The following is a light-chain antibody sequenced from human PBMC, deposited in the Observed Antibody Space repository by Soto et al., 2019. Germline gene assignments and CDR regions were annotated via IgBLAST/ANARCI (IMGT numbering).Light chain of an antibody. CDR1: SSDVGGYNY. V-gene: IGLV2-11*01. J-gene: IGLJ2*01. Sequence: QSALTQPRSVSGSPGQSVTISCTGTSSDVGGYNYVSWYQQHPGKAPKLMIYDVSKRPSGVPDRFSGSKSGNTASLTISGLQAEDEADYSCCSYAGSYTFYVVFGGGTKLTVL. CDR3: CSYAGSYTFYVV. CDR2: DVS.